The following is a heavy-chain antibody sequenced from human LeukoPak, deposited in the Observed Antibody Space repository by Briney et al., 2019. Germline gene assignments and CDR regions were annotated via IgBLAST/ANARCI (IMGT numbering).Heavy chain of an antibody. CDR1: GFTFSSYA. V-gene: IGHV3-64*01. CDR2: ISSNGGST. Sequence: GGSPRLSCAASGFTFSSYAMHWVRQAPGKGLEYVSAISSNGGSTYYANSVKGRFTISRDNSKNTLYLQMGSLRAEDMAVYYCAREGIAAATDYWGQGTLVTVSS. J-gene: IGHJ4*02. D-gene: IGHD6-13*01. CDR3: AREGIAAATDY.